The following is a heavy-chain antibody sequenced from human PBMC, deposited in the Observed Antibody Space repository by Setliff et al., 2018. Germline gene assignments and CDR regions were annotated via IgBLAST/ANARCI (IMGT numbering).Heavy chain of an antibody. CDR2: IYYSGST. J-gene: IGHJ3*02. V-gene: IGHV4-31*11. CDR1: GGSISRGGYY. Sequence: SETLSLTCAVYGGSISRGGYYWSWIRQHPGKGLEWIGYIYYSGSTYYNPSLKSRVTISVDTSKNQFSLKLSSVTAADTAVYYCARDPLTTNRRRAFDIWGQGTMVTVSS. CDR3: ARDPLTTNRRRAFDI. D-gene: IGHD4-17*01.